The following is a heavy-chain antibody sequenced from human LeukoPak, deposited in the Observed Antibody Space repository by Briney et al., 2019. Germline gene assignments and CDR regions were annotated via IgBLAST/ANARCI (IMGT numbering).Heavy chain of an antibody. D-gene: IGHD4-17*01. Sequence: GGSLRLSCAASGFTFSSYAMSWVRQAPGKGLEWVSVISGSGGNTYYADSVKGRFTISRDNAKNSLYLQMNSLRAEDTAVYYCAREAVTTDAFDIWGQGTMVTVSS. J-gene: IGHJ3*02. CDR1: GFTFSSYA. CDR2: ISGSGGNT. V-gene: IGHV3-23*01. CDR3: AREAVTTDAFDI.